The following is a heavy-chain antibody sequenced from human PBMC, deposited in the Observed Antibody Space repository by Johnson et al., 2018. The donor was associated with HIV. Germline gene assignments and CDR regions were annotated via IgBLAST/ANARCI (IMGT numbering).Heavy chain of an antibody. J-gene: IGHJ3*02. CDR3: ARDTSIAAARAFDI. D-gene: IGHD6-6*01. V-gene: IGHV3-30-3*01. CDR1: GFTFSSYV. Sequence: QVQLVESGGGVVQPGRSLRLSCAASGFTFSSYVMHWVRQAPGKGLEWVAVISYYGSNKYYADSVKGRFSISRDNSKNTLHLQMNSLRAEDTAVYYCARDTSIAAARAFDIWGQGTMVTVSS. CDR2: ISYYGSNK.